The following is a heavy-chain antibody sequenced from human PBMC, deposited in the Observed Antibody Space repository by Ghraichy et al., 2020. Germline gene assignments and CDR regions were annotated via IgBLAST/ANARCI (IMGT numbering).Heavy chain of an antibody. CDR1: GFTFSRYW. D-gene: IGHD5-18*01. J-gene: IGHJ4*02. CDR3: VREEYTYGSNYFGY. V-gene: IGHV3-74*01. Sequence: GGSLRLSCAASGFTFSRYWMHWVRQAPGQGLVWVSRIDGDGGSISYADSVKGRFTISRDNAKNTLYMQMNSLRAEDTAVYYCVREEYTYGSNYFGYWGQGTLVTVSS. CDR2: IDGDGGSI.